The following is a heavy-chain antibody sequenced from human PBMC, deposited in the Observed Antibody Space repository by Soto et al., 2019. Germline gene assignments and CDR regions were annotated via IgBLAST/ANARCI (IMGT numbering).Heavy chain of an antibody. CDR1: GYTFTSYG. CDR3: ARDNVDTAMVTYYYYGMDV. CDR2: ISAYNGNT. V-gene: IGHV1-18*04. J-gene: IGHJ6*02. D-gene: IGHD5-18*01. Sequence: ASVKVSCKASGYTFTSYGISWVRQAPGQGLEWMGWISAYNGNTNYAQKLQGRVTMTTDTSTSTAYMELRSLRSDDTAVYYCARDNVDTAMVTYYYYGMDVWGQGTTVTVSS.